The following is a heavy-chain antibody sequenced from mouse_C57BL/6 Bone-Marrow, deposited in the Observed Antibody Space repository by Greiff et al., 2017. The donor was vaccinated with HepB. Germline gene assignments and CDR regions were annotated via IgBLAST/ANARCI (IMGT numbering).Heavy chain of an antibody. V-gene: IGHV1-55*01. CDR1: GYTFTSYW. CDR3: ARWYYYGSSYRYAMDY. Sequence: QVQLQQPGAELVKPGASVKMSCKASGYTFTSYWITWVKQRPGQGLEWIGDIYPGSGSTNYNEKFKSKATLTVDTSSSTSYMQISSLTSEDSAVYYCARWYYYGSSYRYAMDYWGQGTSVTVSS. D-gene: IGHD1-1*01. J-gene: IGHJ4*01. CDR2: IYPGSGST.